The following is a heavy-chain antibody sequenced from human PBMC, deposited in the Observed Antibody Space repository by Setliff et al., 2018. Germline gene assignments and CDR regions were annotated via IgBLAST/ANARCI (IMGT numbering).Heavy chain of an antibody. J-gene: IGHJ6*02. CDR3: ARDRTAYSYGMDV. V-gene: IGHV4-34*01. Sequence: ETLSLTCSVYGESFSNNYWSWIRQTPGEGLEWVGESNHGGSTSYHPSLKGRVTISVDTSKNQFFLRLTSMTPADTAVCYCARDRTAYSYGMDVWGQGTTVTVSS. D-gene: IGHD2-8*02. CDR2: SNHGGST. CDR1: GESFSNNY.